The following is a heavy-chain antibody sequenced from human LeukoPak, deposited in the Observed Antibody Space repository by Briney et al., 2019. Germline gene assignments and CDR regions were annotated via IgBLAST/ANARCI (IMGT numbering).Heavy chain of an antibody. CDR2: FHNTGGT. D-gene: IGHD2-8*02. CDR3: ATNRPVGGAYWGSFDI. CDR1: GGSIISYY. J-gene: IGHJ3*02. Sequence: SETLSLTCSVSGGSIISYYWSWIRQPPGKGLEWIGYFHNTGGTNYNPYGKSRVTISVDTSKNQVSLKMTSVTAADTAVYYCATNRPVGGAYWGSFDIWGQGTLVTVSS. V-gene: IGHV4-59*01.